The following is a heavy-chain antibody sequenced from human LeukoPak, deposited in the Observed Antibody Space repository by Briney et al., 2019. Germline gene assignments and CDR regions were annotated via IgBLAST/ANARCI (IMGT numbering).Heavy chain of an antibody. CDR2: IYHSGST. V-gene: IGHV4-30-2*01. J-gene: IGHJ5*02. CDR3: ARVRKRFGVDQNWFDP. CDR1: GVSISSGGYY. D-gene: IGHD3-3*01. Sequence: PSETLSLTCTVSGVSISSGGYYWSWIRQPPGKGLEWIGYIYHSGSTYYNPSLKSRVTISVDRSKNQFSLKLSSVTAADTAVYYCARVRKRFGVDQNWFDPWGQGTLVTVSS.